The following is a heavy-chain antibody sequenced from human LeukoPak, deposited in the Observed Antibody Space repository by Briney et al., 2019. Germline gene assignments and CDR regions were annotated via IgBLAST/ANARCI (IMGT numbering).Heavy chain of an antibody. Sequence: SETLSLTCTVSGGSISSGGYYWSWIRQHPGKGLEWIGYNYYSGITYYNPSLKSRVTISVDTSENQFSLQLSSVTAADTAVYYCARGPARDRRAFDIWGQGTMVTVSS. CDR2: NYYSGIT. J-gene: IGHJ3*02. CDR1: GGSISSGGYY. V-gene: IGHV4-31*03. CDR3: ARGPARDRRAFDI.